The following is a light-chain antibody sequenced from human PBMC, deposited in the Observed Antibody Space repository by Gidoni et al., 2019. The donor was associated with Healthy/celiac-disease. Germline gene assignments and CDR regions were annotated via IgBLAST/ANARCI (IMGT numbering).Light chain of an antibody. CDR3: SSYTSSSTLEGV. CDR2: YVS. Sequence: QSALTQPASVSGSPGQSITISCTGTSSDVGGYNYVSWYQQHPGKAPKLIIYYVSNRPSGVSNRFSCSKSGTPASLTISGLQAEDEADYYCSSYTSSSTLEGVFGGGTKLTVL. J-gene: IGLJ3*02. CDR1: SSDVGGYNY. V-gene: IGLV2-14*01.